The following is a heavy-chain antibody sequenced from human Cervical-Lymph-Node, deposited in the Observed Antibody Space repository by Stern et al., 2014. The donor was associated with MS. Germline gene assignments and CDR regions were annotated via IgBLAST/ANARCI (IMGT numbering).Heavy chain of an antibody. CDR1: GFSLNTDKVS. CDR2: IYWDGDK. V-gene: IGHV2-5*02. J-gene: IGHJ3*01. Sequence: QVTLRESGPTLVKPTQTLTLTCTFSGFSLNTDKVSVGWIRQPPGKALEWLALIYWDGDKRYSPSLRSRLSITKDTSKNQVVLTLTNMDPVDAATYYCAHRRRAGAFPVWGQGTMVTVSS. D-gene: IGHD6-19*01. CDR3: AHRRRAGAFPV.